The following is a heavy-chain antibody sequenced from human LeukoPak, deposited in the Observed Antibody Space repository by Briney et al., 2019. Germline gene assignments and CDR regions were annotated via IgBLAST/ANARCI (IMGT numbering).Heavy chain of an antibody. D-gene: IGHD3-16*02. V-gene: IGHV3-23*01. CDR1: AFTFSSYA. Sequence: GGSLRLSCAASAFTFSSYAMSWVRQAPGKGLEWVSGIGGSDGRTYYADAVKGRFSISRDNAKNTLYLQMNSLRAEDTAVYYCAKIRLGELSSIDYWGQGTLVTVSS. J-gene: IGHJ4*02. CDR2: IGGSDGRT. CDR3: AKIRLGELSSIDY.